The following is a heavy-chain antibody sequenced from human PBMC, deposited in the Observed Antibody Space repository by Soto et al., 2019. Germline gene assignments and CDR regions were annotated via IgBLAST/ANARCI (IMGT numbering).Heavy chain of an antibody. D-gene: IGHD2-15*01. V-gene: IGHV3-30*04. J-gene: IGHJ4*02. CDR1: GFTFSGYA. CDR3: ARQGVSAGIWYFDS. CDR2: TSYDENYK. Sequence: QVQLVESGGGVVQPGRSLRLSCAASGFTFSGYAMHWVRQAPGKGLEWVAATSYDENYKYYADSVKGRFTISRDNSKNTLFLQMNSLRSEATAVYYCARQGVSAGIWYFDSWGQGSLVTVSS.